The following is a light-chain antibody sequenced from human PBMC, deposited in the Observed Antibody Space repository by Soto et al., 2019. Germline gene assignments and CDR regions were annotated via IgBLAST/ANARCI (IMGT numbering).Light chain of an antibody. CDR2: DAS. J-gene: IGKJ2*02. CDR3: QHYKSSFPEST. CDR1: QSVSSDF. V-gene: IGKV3D-20*01. Sequence: ELVLTQSPATLSLSLGDRATLSCGASQSVSSDFLAWYQQKRGLAPRLLIYDASTRATGIPDRFSGSGSGTDFTFTISRLEPEDFADYYGQHYKSSFPESTCGQGTRLEIK.